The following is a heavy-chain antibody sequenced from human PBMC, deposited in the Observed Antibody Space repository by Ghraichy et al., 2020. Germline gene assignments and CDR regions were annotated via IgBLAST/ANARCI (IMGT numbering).Heavy chain of an antibody. CDR2: ISSSSVHI. D-gene: IGHD3-10*01. J-gene: IGHJ5*02. CDR1: GFTFSSYS. Sequence: ETLSLTCAGSGFTFSSYSLNWVRQAPGKGLEWVSSISSSSVHIYYAESVRGRFTVSRDNAKNTLSLEMNSLRAEDTAVYYCARVAGFSSSWFGGAGWLDPWGQGTPVTVSS. V-gene: IGHV3-21*01. CDR3: ARVAGFSSSWFGGAGWLDP.